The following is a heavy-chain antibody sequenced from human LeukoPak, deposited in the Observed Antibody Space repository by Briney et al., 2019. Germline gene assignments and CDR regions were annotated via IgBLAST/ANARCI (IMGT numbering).Heavy chain of an antibody. CDR1: GFTFSIYA. J-gene: IGHJ4*02. CDR3: AKDRSNYYGNNGHYYRRDGDS. D-gene: IGHD3-22*01. CDR2: ISGSGALT. Sequence: QTGGSLRLSCAASGFTFSIYAMSWVRQAPGKGLEWVSSISGSGALTYYAGSVKGRFTISRDNSKNTLYLQMNSLRAEDTAIYYCAKDRSNYYGNNGHYYRRDGDSWGQGTLVTVSS. V-gene: IGHV3-23*01.